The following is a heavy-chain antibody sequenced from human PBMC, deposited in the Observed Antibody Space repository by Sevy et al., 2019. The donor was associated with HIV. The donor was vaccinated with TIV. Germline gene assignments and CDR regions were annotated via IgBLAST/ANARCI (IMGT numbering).Heavy chain of an antibody. V-gene: IGHV5-51*01. Sequence: GESLKISCKGSGYSFANYWIGWVRQMTGKGLEWMGIIYPRDSDTRYSPSFQGQVTISAVKSITTAYLQWSSLKASDTAMYYCARQPAGGEDYFDYWGQGTLVTVSS. CDR2: IYPRDSDT. CDR1: GYSFANYW. D-gene: IGHD3-10*01. CDR3: ARQPAGGEDYFDY. J-gene: IGHJ4*02.